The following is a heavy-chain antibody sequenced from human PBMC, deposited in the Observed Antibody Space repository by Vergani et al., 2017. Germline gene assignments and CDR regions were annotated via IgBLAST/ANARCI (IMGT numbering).Heavy chain of an antibody. CDR3: ASDTHSGQRADR. CDR2: IHYSENT. Sequence: QVQLQESGPGLVKSSETLSLTCSVSFDSIRNLYCNWIRQPPGKGLGWIGSIHYSENTNYNPSLKTRVTISVDTSKSQFSLTLTSVTAADTAVYYCASDTHSGQRADRWGQGILVTVTS. V-gene: IGHV4-59*11. CDR1: FDSIRNLY. D-gene: IGHD6-19*01. J-gene: IGHJ5*02.